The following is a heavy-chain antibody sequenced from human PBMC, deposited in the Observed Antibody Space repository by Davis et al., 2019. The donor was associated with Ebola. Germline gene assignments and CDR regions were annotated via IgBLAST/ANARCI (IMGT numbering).Heavy chain of an antibody. CDR1: GFTFSRHS. CDR3: ARDEWLVGSYFDY. CDR2: ITSSSHYV. D-gene: IGHD6-19*01. J-gene: IGHJ4*02. Sequence: GESLKISCAASGFTFSRHSMHWVRQAPGKGLEWVSSITSSSHYVYFADSVKGRFTISRDNAKNSLYLQMNSLRAEDTAVYYCARDEWLVGSYFDYWSQGTLVTVSS. V-gene: IGHV3-21*01.